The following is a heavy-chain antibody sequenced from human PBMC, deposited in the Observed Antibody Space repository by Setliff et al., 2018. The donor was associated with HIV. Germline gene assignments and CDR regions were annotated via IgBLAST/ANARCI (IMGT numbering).Heavy chain of an antibody. CDR2: IYSDGST. CDR3: ARLRLYNSALDY. CDR1: GFTVSSYY. D-gene: IGHD3-10*01. V-gene: IGHV3-66*02. J-gene: IGHJ4*02. Sequence: PGGSLRLSCAASGFTVSSYYMAWVRQGPGKGLEWVSTIYSDGSTYHADSVKGRFTLSRDTSKNTLSLQMNTLRPEDTAVYYCARLRLYNSALDYWGQGTLVTVSS.